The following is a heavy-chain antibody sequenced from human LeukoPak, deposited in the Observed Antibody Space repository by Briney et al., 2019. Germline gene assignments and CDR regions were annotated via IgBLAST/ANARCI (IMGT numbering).Heavy chain of an antibody. CDR2: ISSSGSTI. J-gene: IGHJ4*02. CDR3: ARVGIAAPIDY. CDR1: GFTFSSYE. D-gene: IGHD6-13*01. V-gene: IGHV3-48*03. Sequence: GGSLRLSCAASGFTFSSYEMNWVRQAPGKGLEWVSYISSSGSTIYYADSVKGRFTISRDNAKNSLYLQMNSLRAEDTAVYYCARVGIAAPIDYWGQGTLVTVSS.